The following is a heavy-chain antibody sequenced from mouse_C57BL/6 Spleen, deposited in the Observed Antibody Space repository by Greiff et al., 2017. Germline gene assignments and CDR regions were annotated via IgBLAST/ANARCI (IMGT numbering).Heavy chain of an antibody. J-gene: IGHJ4*01. CDR1: GYTFTSYW. Sequence: QVQLQQPGAELVKPGASVKLSCKASGYTFTSYWMHWVKQRPGQGLEWIGMIHPNSGSTNYNEKFKSKATLTVDKSSSTAYMQISSLTSEDSAVYYCARRGGTRDYYAMDYWGQGTSVTVSS. CDR2: IHPNSGST. V-gene: IGHV1-64*01. CDR3: ARRGGTRDYYAMDY. D-gene: IGHD3-3*01.